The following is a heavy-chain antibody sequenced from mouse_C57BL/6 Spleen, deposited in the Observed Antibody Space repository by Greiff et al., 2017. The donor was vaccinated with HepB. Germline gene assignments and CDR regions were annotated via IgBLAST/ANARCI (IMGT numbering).Heavy chain of an antibody. CDR3: ASDTTVVATNFDY. CDR2: IYPGSGST. Sequence: QVQLQQSGAELVKPGASVKMSCKASGYTFTSYWINWVKQRPGQGLEWIGDIYPGSGSTNYNEKFKSKATLTVDTSTSTAYMQLSSLTSEDSAVYYCASDTTVVATNFDYWGQGTTLTVSS. CDR1: GYTFTSYW. D-gene: IGHD1-1*01. V-gene: IGHV1-55*01. J-gene: IGHJ2*01.